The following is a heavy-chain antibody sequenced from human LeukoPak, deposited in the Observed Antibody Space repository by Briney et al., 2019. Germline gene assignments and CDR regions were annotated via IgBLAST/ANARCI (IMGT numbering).Heavy chain of an antibody. CDR1: GFTFSDAW. CDR3: MTVLDFWSAYYVSAVDY. V-gene: IGHV3-15*01. J-gene: IGHJ4*02. CDR2: VNSKTDGGTA. D-gene: IGHD3-3*01. Sequence: GGSLRLSCTASGFTFSDAWMTWVRQAPGKGLEWVGRVNSKTDGGTADYAAPVKGRFTISRDDSKNTLYLQMNSLKTEDTAVYYCMTVLDFWSAYYVSAVDYWGQGALVTVSS.